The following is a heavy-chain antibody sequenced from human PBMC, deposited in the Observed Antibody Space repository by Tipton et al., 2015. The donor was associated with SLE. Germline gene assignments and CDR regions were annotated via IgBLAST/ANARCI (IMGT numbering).Heavy chain of an antibody. CDR1: GFIFSSYG. CDR2: IRYVGSNT. D-gene: IGHD6-19*01. Sequence: SGFIFSSYGMHWVRQAPGKGLEWVAFIRYVGSNTLYADSVKGRFTISRDNSRNTLYLQMNSLSAENTAIYYRVKVGFGWYGPDYWGQGTLVTVSS. CDR3: VKVGFGWYGPDY. V-gene: IGHV3-30*02. J-gene: IGHJ4*02.